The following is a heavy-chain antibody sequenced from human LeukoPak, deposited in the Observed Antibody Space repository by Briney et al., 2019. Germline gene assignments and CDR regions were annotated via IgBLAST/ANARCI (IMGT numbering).Heavy chain of an antibody. CDR3: ARGWATGSLGYYYYGMDV. V-gene: IGHV4-4*02. CDR1: GDSISSSNW. CDR2: IYYTGDT. Sequence: SGTLSLTCVVSGDSISSSNWWTWVRQPPGEGLEWIGEIYYTGDTNYNPSLKSRLTISVDKSKNHFSLNLTSVTAADTAVYYCARGWATGSLGYYYYGMDVWGKGTTVIVSS. D-gene: IGHD3-16*01. J-gene: IGHJ6*04.